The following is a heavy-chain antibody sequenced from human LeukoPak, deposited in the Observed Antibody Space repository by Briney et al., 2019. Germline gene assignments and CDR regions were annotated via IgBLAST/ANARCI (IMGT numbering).Heavy chain of an antibody. V-gene: IGHV5-51*01. CDR3: ARLHGSGSYYNRAFDI. CDR2: IYPGDSDT. J-gene: IGHJ3*02. Sequence: GGSLKISCRTSGYSFTTYWHGWVRQMPGKGLEWMGIIYPGDSDTRYSPTFQGQVTISADKSIRTDYLQWSSLKASDTAMYYCARLHGSGSYYNRAFDIWGRGTMVTVSS. CDR1: GYSFTTYW. D-gene: IGHD3-10*01.